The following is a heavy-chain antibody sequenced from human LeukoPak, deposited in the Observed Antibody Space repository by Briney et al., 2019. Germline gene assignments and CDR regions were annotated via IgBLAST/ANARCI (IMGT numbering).Heavy chain of an antibody. J-gene: IGHJ6*02. V-gene: IGHV3-48*03. Sequence: GGSLRLSCAASGFTFSSYEMNWVRQAPGKGLEWVSYISSSGSTIYYADSVKGRFTISRDNAKNSLYLQMNSLRAEDTAVYYCARLKPCTRWTGYCSSTSCPLLGMDVWGQGTTVTVSS. CDR3: ARLKPCTRWTGYCSSTSCPLLGMDV. CDR1: GFTFSSYE. D-gene: IGHD2-2*01. CDR2: ISSSGSTI.